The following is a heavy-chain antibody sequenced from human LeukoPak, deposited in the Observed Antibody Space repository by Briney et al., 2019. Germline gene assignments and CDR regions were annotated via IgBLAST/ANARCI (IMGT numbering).Heavy chain of an antibody. V-gene: IGHV3-33*01. CDR2: IWYDGSNK. J-gene: IGHJ4*02. CDR1: GFTFSSYG. CDR3: ARDPNPNMAQGGNFDC. D-gene: IGHD3-10*01. Sequence: GGSLRLSCAASGFTFSSYGMHWVRQAPGKGLEWVAVIWYDGSNKYYADSVKGRFTISRDNSKNTLYLQMNSLRAEDTAVYYCARDPNPNMAQGGNFDCWGQGTLVTVSS.